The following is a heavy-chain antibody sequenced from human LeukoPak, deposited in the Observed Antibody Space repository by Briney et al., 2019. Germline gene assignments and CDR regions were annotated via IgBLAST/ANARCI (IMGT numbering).Heavy chain of an antibody. J-gene: IGHJ5*02. V-gene: IGHV1-69*01. CDR1: GGIFSSYA. Sequence: ASVKVSCKASGGIFSSYAISWVRQAPGQGLEWTGGIIPIFGTANYAQKFQGRVTITADESTSTAYMELSSLRSEDTAVYYCARGGYCSSTSCYWFDPWGQGTLVTVSS. D-gene: IGHD2-2*01. CDR2: IIPIFGTA. CDR3: ARGGYCSSTSCYWFDP.